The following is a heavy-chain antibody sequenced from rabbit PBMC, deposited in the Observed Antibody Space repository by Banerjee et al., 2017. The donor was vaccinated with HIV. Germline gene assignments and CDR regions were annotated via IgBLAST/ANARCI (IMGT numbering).Heavy chain of an antibody. CDR1: GFSFSSSYY. V-gene: IGHV1S40*01. Sequence: QSLEESGGDLVKPEGSLTLTCTASGFSFSSSYYMCWVRQAPGKGLEWIGYIDPVFGSTYYASWVNGRFTISKTSSTTVTLQMTSLTGADTATYFCARDFLWGQGTLVTVS. CDR2: IDPVFGST. CDR3: ARDFL. J-gene: IGHJ4*01.